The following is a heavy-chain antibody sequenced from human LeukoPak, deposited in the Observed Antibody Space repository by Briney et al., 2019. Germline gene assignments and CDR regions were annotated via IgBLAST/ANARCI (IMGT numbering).Heavy chain of an antibody. J-gene: IGHJ4*02. D-gene: IGHD4-17*01. CDR1: GVSISSYY. CDR2: VHTTGST. Sequence: SETLSLTCTVSGVSISSYYWSWIRQPAGKGLEWIGRVHTTGSTNYNPSLKSRVTMSVDTSKNRFSLKLSSVTAADTAVYYRARDSYGDYYFDYWGQGTLVTVSS. CDR3: ARDSYGDYYFDY. V-gene: IGHV4-4*07.